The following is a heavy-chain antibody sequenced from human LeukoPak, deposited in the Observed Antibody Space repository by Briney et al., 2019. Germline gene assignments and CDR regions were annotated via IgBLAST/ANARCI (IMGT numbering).Heavy chain of an antibody. Sequence: ASVKVSCKTSGYTFASYGISWVRQAPGQGLEWMGWISGYNGNTKYAQKFQGRVTMTTDTSTSTAYMELRSLRSDDTAVYYCARVDEDGFDYWGQGTLVTVSS. CDR2: ISGYNGNT. CDR3: ARVDEDGFDY. J-gene: IGHJ4*02. V-gene: IGHV1-18*01. CDR1: GYTFASYG.